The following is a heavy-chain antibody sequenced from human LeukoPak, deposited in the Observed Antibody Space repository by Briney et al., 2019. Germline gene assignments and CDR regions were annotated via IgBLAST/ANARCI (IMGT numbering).Heavy chain of an antibody. V-gene: IGHV4-39*01. CDR2: IYYSGST. J-gene: IGHJ4*02. CDR3: ARAPDY. Sequence: PSETLSLTCILSGGSISSSRYYWGWIRQPPGKGLEWIGSIYYSGSTYYNPSLKSRVTISVDTSKNQFSLKLSSVTAADTALYYCARAPDYWGQGTLVTVSS. CDR1: GGSISSSRYY.